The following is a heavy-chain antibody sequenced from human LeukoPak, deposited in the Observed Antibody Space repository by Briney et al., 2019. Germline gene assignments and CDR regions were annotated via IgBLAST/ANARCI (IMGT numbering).Heavy chain of an antibody. V-gene: IGHV3-30*02. D-gene: IGHD2-2*01. CDR2: IRYDGTNK. Sequence: GGSLRLSCAASGFTFNNYGMHWVRQAPGKGLEWVAFIRYDGTNKYYADSVKGRFTISRDDSKNTLYLHMNSLRSEDTAVYYCAKDGGSLGCSSTSCYSLGYWGQGTLVTVSS. CDR3: AKDGGSLGCSSTSCYSLGY. J-gene: IGHJ4*02. CDR1: GFTFNNYG.